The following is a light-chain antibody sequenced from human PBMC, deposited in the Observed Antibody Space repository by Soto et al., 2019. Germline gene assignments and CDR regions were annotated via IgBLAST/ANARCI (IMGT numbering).Light chain of an antibody. J-gene: IGKJ2*01. CDR2: GVS. V-gene: IGKV1-39*01. CDR1: ETVSTY. CDR3: HQSYSPVVYT. Sequence: DIQMTQSPSSLSASVGDRVTITCRASETVSTYLNWYQQKPGKAPKLLIYGVSNLYSGVPSRFIGSGSGTDFTLTISSLQPEDFATYYCHQSYSPVVYTFGQGTKVEI.